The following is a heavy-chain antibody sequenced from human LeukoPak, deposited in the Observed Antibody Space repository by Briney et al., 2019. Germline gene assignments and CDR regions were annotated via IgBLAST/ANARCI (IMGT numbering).Heavy chain of an antibody. CDR3: ATDTAPAGNWFDP. CDR2: IIPIIGIA. Sequence: SEKVSCKASGGTFSSYAINWVRQAPGQGLEWMGRIIPIIGIANYAQKFQGRVTITADKSTSTAYMELSSLRSEDTAVYYCATDTAPAGNWFDPWGQGTLVTVSS. V-gene: IGHV1-69*04. J-gene: IGHJ5*02. CDR1: GGTFSSYA. D-gene: IGHD5-18*01.